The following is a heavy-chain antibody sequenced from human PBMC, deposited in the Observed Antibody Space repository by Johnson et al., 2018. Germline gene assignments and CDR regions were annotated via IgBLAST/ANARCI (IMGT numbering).Heavy chain of an antibody. Sequence: QVQLVQPGGCVVQPGRSLPVSCAASGSNVYNYLMHWVSQAPAQGPEWVTPVTFSEVFNFYSYSVKGRFTIARDDSKNTLNLHMTSLGSEDTAIYYCAKESSGLDVWGQGTMVTVSS. CDR1: GSNVYNYL. CDR3: AKESSGLDV. D-gene: IGHD3-3*01. V-gene: IGHV3-30*18. CDR2: VTFSEVFN. J-gene: IGHJ3*01.